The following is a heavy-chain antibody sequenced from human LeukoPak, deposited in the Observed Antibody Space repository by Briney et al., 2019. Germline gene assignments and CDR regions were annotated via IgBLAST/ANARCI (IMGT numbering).Heavy chain of an antibody. Sequence: GGSLRLSCAASGFTVSSNYMSWVRQAPGKGLEWVSVIYSGGSTYYADSVKGRFTISRDNSKNMLYLQMNSLRAEDTAVYYCARDQDGYKRRHFHHWGQGTLVTVSS. D-gene: IGHD5-24*01. CDR2: IYSGGST. CDR1: GFTVSSNY. V-gene: IGHV3-53*01. CDR3: ARDQDGYKRRHFHH. J-gene: IGHJ1*01.